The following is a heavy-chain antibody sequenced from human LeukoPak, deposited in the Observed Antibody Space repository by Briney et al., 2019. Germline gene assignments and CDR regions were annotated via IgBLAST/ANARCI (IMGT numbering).Heavy chain of an antibody. Sequence: SETLSLTCTVSGGSISSSSYYWGWVRQPPGKGLQWIGSICYLGRTYYNPSLKSRGTISLDSSKNQFSLQLTSMTAADTAVYYCARAHYDILTGYLVYYFDYWGQGTLVTVSS. V-gene: IGHV4-39*07. J-gene: IGHJ4*02. D-gene: IGHD3-9*01. CDR2: ICYLGRT. CDR1: GGSISSSSYY. CDR3: ARAHYDILTGYLVYYFDY.